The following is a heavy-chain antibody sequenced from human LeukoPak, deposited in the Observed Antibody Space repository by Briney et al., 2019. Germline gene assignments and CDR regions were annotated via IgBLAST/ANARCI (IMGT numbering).Heavy chain of an antibody. CDR3: ARDPNRGVTTYEGDY. V-gene: IGHV4-39*02. CDR2: IYYSGST. CDR1: GGSISSSSYY. D-gene: IGHD4-17*01. Sequence: LETLSLTCTVSGGSISSSSYYWGWIRQPPGKGLEWIGSIYYSGSTYYNPSLKSRVTISVDTSKNQFSLKLSSVTAADTAVYYCARDPNRGVTTYEGDYWGQGTLVTVSS. J-gene: IGHJ4*02.